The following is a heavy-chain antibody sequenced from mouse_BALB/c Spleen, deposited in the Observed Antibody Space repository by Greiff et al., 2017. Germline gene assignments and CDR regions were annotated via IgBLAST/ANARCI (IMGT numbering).Heavy chain of an antibody. Sequence: EVQLQQSGTVLARPGASVKMSCKASGYSFTSYWMHWVKQRPGQGLEWIGAIYPGNSDTSYNQKFKGKAKLTAVTSASTAYMELSSLTNEDSAVYYCTRGGLWSLRGYFDVWGAGTTVTVSS. CDR2: IYPGNSDT. V-gene: IGHV1-5*01. J-gene: IGHJ1*01. CDR1: GYSFTSYW. CDR3: TRGGLWSLRGYFDV. D-gene: IGHD1-1*02.